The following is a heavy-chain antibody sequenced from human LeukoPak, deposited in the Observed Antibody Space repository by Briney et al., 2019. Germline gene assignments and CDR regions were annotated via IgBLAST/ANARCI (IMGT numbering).Heavy chain of an antibody. D-gene: IGHD3-10*01. V-gene: IGHV4-34*01. CDR3: ARDLLTVQGVPGYYCYYMDV. CDR1: GGSFSGYY. J-gene: IGHJ6*03. Sequence: SETLSLTCAVYGGSFSGYYWSWIRQPPGKGLEWIGEINHSGSTNYNPSLKSRVTISVDTSKNQFSLKLSSVTAADTAVYYCARDLLTVQGVPGYYCYYMDVWGKGTTVTVSS. CDR2: INHSGST.